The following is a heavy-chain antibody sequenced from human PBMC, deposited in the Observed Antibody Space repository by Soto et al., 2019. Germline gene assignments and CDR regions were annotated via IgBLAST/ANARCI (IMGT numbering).Heavy chain of an antibody. CDR1: GSSVNSGNYY. CDR3: ARRIVGASAFDF. V-gene: IGHV4-61*01. J-gene: IGHJ4*02. CDR2: VYKSGSA. D-gene: IGHD1-26*01. Sequence: QVQLQESGPGLVRPSETLSLTCSVSGSSVNSGNYYWSWIRQPPGKGLEWIGYVYKSGSANYNPSLKSRRTISVDTAKNEFSLNLRSVTAADTAVYYCARRIVGASAFDFWGQGTLVRVSS.